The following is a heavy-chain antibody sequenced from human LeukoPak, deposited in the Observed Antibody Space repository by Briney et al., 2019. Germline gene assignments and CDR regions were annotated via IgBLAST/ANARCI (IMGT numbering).Heavy chain of an antibody. J-gene: IGHJ4*02. Sequence: PSETLSLTCTVSGGSISSSSYYWGWIRQPPGKGLEWIGSIYYSGSTYYNPSLKSRVTISVDTSKNQFSLKLSSVTAADTAVYYCARDLRVVTEGLFDYWGQGTLVTVSS. CDR2: IYYSGST. CDR3: ARDLRVVTEGLFDY. CDR1: GGSISSSSYY. V-gene: IGHV4-39*07. D-gene: IGHD2-21*02.